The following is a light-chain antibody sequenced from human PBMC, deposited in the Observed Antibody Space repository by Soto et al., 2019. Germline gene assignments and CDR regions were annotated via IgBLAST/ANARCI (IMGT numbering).Light chain of an antibody. V-gene: IGKV3-11*01. Sequence: EIVLTQSPGTLSLSPGERAPLSCRASQSVSSKLAWYQQKPGQAPRLLIYGASTRATGIPARFSGSGSGTDFTLTISSLEPEDFAVYYCQQRSNWPPTFGQGTKVDIK. CDR3: QQRSNWPPT. J-gene: IGKJ1*01. CDR2: GAS. CDR1: QSVSSK.